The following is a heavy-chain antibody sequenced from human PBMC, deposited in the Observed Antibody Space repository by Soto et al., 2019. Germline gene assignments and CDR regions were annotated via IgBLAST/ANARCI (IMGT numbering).Heavy chain of an antibody. V-gene: IGHV4-31*11. CDR3: VRGVLS. CDR2: IHHSGST. Sequence: SETLSLTCAVSGGSISSGGYYWTWIRQHPGKGLEWIGNIHHSGSTFYNPSLKSRVSISVDTSKNQFSLKLSSVTAADTAVYFCVRGVLSWGQGTLVTVCS. CDR1: GGSISSGGYY. D-gene: IGHD3-10*01. J-gene: IGHJ1*01.